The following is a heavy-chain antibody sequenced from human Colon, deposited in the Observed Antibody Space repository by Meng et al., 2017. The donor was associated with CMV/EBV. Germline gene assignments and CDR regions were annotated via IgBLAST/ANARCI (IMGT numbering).Heavy chain of an antibody. D-gene: IGHD6-6*01. CDR1: GFDFKFYA. J-gene: IGHJ5*02. Sequence: GGSLRLSCAASGFDFKFYAMTWVRQAPGKGLEWVSLISGNGINKYYADSVKGRFTISRDNSKNTVHLQMNSLRAEDTAVYFCAKTIAPGTLARPFDPRGQGTLVTVSS. V-gene: IGHV3-23*01. CDR2: ISGNGINK. CDR3: AKTIAPGTLARPFDP.